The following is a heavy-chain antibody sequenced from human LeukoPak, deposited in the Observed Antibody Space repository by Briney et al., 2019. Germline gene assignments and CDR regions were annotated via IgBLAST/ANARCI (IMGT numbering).Heavy chain of an antibody. CDR3: AKDQGLRNPYYFDY. D-gene: IGHD1-14*01. J-gene: IGHJ4*02. V-gene: IGHV3-23*01. Sequence: GSLRLSCAASGFTFSSYGMSWVRQAPGKGLEWVSAISGSGGSKYYADSVKGRFTISKDNSKNTLYLQMDSLRAEDTAVYYCAKDQGLRNPYYFDYWGQGTLVTVSS. CDR1: GFTFSSYG. CDR2: ISGSGGSK.